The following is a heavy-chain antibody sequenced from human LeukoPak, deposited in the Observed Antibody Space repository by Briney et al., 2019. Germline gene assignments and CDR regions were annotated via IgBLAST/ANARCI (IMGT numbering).Heavy chain of an antibody. D-gene: IGHD2-2*01. Sequence: GASVTVSCKASGYTFTGYYMHWVRQAPGQGLEWMGWINPNSGGTNYAQKFQGRVTMTRDTSISTAYMELSRLRSDDTAVYYCAREEEYQLQSALDCWGQGTLVTVSS. CDR2: INPNSGGT. J-gene: IGHJ4*02. CDR1: GYTFTGYY. CDR3: AREEEYQLQSALDC. V-gene: IGHV1-2*02.